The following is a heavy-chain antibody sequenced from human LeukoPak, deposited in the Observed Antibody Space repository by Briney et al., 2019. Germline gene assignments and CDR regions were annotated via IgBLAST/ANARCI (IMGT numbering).Heavy chain of an antibody. V-gene: IGHV4-59*08. J-gene: IGHJ5*02. Sequence: SETLSLTCTVSGGSISSYYWSWIRQPPGKGLEWIGYIYYSGSTNYNPSLKSRVTISVDTSKNQFSLKLGSVTAADTAVYYCARHVRYCSSTSCYVRWFDPWGQGTLVTVPS. CDR1: GGSISSYY. CDR2: IYYSGST. D-gene: IGHD2-2*01. CDR3: ARHVRYCSSTSCYVRWFDP.